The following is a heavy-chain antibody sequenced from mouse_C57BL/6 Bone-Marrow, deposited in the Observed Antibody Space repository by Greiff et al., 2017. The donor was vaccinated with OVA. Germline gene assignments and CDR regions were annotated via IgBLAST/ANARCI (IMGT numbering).Heavy chain of an antibody. Sequence: EVQLQQSGPELVKPGASVKISCKASGYTFTDYYMNWVKQSHGKSLEWIGDINPNNGGTSYNQKFKGKATLTVDKSSSTAYMELRSLTSEDSAVYYCARIPIYYDYAMDYWGQGTSVTVSS. J-gene: IGHJ4*01. CDR1: GYTFTDYY. CDR2: INPNNGGT. V-gene: IGHV1-26*01. D-gene: IGHD1-1*01. CDR3: ARIPIYYDYAMDY.